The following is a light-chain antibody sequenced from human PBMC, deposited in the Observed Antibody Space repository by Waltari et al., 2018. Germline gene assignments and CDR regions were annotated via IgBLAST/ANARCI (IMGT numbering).Light chain of an antibody. J-gene: IGKJ5*01. V-gene: IGKV3-11*01. Sequence: VLTQSPATLSLSPGDRAALSCRASQSIVDAIAWYQQRPGQTPRLLIYDASSRAPVIPARFSGSGSGTDFTLTISSLEPEDFAVYYCQQRRNWPLSFGQGTRLEIK. CDR1: QSIVDA. CDR3: QQRRNWPLS. CDR2: DAS.